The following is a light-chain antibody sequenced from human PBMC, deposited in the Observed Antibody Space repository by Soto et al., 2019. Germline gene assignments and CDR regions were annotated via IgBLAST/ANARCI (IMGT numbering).Light chain of an antibody. CDR3: LQYNDYSWT. CDR2: SSS. Sequence: DTQMTQSPSTLSASVGDRVTITCRASETISNWLAWYQQKPGQAPKLLIYSSSFLESGVPSRFSGSGSGTEFTLTISSLQPDDFATYYCLQYNDYSWTFGQGTKVQIK. V-gene: IGKV1-5*01. J-gene: IGKJ1*01. CDR1: ETISNW.